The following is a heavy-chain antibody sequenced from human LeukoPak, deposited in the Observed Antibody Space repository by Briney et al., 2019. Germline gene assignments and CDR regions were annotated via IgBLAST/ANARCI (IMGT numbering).Heavy chain of an antibody. J-gene: IGHJ3*02. Sequence: SETLSLTCTVSGGSISSYYWSWIRQPPGKGLEWIGYIYYSGSTNYNPSLKSRVTISVDTSKNQFSLKLSSVTAADTAVYYCARVRDYDFWSGYSGDAFDIWGQGTMVTVPS. D-gene: IGHD3-3*01. CDR2: IYYSGST. CDR3: ARVRDYDFWSGYSGDAFDI. CDR1: GGSISSYY. V-gene: IGHV4-59*01.